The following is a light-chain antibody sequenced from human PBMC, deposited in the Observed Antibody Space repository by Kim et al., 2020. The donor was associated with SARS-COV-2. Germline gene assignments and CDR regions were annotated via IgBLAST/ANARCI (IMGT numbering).Light chain of an antibody. V-gene: IGLV3-19*01. Sequence: ALGQTVRITCQGDSLRSNYASWYQQKPGKAPVLVIYGKNNRPSGIPDRFSGSSSGNTASLTITGAQAEDEADYYCNSRDSSGNRVFGGGTQLTVL. CDR1: SLRSNY. CDR3: NSRDSSGNRV. CDR2: GKN. J-gene: IGLJ3*02.